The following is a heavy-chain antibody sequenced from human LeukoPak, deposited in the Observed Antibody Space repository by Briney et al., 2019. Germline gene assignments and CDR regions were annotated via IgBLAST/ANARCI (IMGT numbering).Heavy chain of an antibody. J-gene: IGHJ5*02. CDR2: INSDESST. CDR3: ARGGFGELFLSWFDP. Sequence: PGGSLRLSCAASGFTFSNYWMHWVRQAPGEGLVWVSRINSDESSTSYADSVKGRFTISRDNAKNTLYLQMNSLRAEDTAVYYCARGGFGELFLSWFDPWGQGTLVTVSS. D-gene: IGHD3-10*01. CDR1: GFTFSNYW. V-gene: IGHV3-74*01.